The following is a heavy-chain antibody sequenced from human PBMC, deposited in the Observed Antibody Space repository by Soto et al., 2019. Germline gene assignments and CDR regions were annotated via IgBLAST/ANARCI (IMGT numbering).Heavy chain of an antibody. CDR3: VKNSGWFNT. CDR1: GFTFGTTD. CDR2: IDGSGGIT. V-gene: IGHV3-23*01. Sequence: QLLQSGGGLVQPGGSLTLSCAASGFTFGTTDMSWVRQALGEGLEWVSTIDGSGGITYYADSVMGRFTISRDNSRNTVYLQMNSLGGDDTALYYCVKNSGWFNTWGQGALVTVSS. J-gene: IGHJ5*02. D-gene: IGHD3-10*01.